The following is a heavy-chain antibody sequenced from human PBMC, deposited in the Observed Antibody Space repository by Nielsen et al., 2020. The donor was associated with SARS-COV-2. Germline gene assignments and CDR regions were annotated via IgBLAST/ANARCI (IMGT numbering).Heavy chain of an antibody. CDR3: VRGLQVPNGLAHR. D-gene: IGHD3-16*01. CDR2: INSDGSST. V-gene: IGHV3-74*01. CDR1: AFTFSTYW. Sequence: RGSLRLSCAASAFTFSTYWMHWVRQAPGKGLVWVSRINSDGSSTSYADSVKGRFTISRDNAKNTLYLQMNSLRAEDTAVYYCVRGLQVPNGLAHRWGQGTLVTVSS. J-gene: IGHJ4*02.